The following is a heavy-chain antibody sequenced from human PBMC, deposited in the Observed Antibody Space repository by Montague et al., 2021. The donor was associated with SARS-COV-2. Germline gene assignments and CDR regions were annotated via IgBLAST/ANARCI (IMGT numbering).Heavy chain of an antibody. CDR1: GGSIGNSSYY. D-gene: IGHD3-3*01. V-gene: IGHV4-39*01. CDR2: IYYSGST. CDR3: ARQGMAGITIFGVVLPNYGMDV. J-gene: IGHJ6*02. Sequence: SETLSLTCTVSGGSIGNSSYYWGWIRQPPGKGLEWIGSIYYSGSTYYNPSLKSRVTISVDTSKNQFSLKLSSVTAADTAVYYCARQGMAGITIFGVVLPNYGMDVWGQGTTVTVSS.